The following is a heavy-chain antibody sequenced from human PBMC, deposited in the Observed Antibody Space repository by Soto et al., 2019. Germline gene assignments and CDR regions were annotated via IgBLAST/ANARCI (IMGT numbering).Heavy chain of an antibody. CDR3: ARLHYYGSGSYYIGMDV. J-gene: IGHJ6*02. CDR1: GYSFTSYW. CDR2: IYPDDSDT. Sequence: PGESLKISCKGSGYSFTSYWIGWVRQMPGKGLEWMGIIYPDDSDTRYSPSFQGQVTISADKSISTAYLQWSSLKASDTAMYYCARLHYYGSGSYYIGMDVWGQGTTVTVSS. D-gene: IGHD3-10*01. V-gene: IGHV5-51*01.